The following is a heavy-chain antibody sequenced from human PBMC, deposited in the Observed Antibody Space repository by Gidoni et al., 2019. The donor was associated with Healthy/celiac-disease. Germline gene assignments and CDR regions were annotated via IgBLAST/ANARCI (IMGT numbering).Heavy chain of an antibody. CDR1: GGSISSSSYY. V-gene: IGHV4-39*01. D-gene: IGHD5-18*01. CDR3: AAEVDTAMSLDY. J-gene: IGHJ4*02. CDR2: IYYSGST. Sequence: QLQLQESGPGLVKPSETLSLTCTVSGGSISSSSYYWGWIRQPPGKGLEWIGSIYYSGSTYYNPSLKSRVTISVDTSKNQFSLKLSSVTAADTAVYYCAAEVDTAMSLDYWGQGTLVTVSS.